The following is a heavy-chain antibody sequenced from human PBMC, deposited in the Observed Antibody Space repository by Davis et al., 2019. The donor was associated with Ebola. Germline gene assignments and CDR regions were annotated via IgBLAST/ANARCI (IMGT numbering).Heavy chain of an antibody. V-gene: IGHV3-15*01. Sequence: GGSLSLPCAACGITFGNACMTCVRQAQGKRLEWVGRITSKTDGGTTDYAAPVKSRFTISRDDSKNTLYLQMNSLKTEDTAVYYCTTVTDYGMDVWGQGTTVTVS. D-gene: IGHD1-14*01. J-gene: IGHJ6*02. CDR1: GITFGNAC. CDR2: ITSKTDGGTT. CDR3: TTVTDYGMDV.